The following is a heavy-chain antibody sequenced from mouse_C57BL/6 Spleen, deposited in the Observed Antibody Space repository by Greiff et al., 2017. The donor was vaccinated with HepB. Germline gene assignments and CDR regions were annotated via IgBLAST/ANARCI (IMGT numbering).Heavy chain of an antibody. D-gene: IGHD4-1*01. CDR1: GFSFNTYA. V-gene: IGHV10-1*01. CDR3: VRHERGGTSGFDY. J-gene: IGHJ2*01. CDR2: IRSKSNNYAT. Sequence: EVQLVESGGGLVQPKGSLKLSCAASGFSFNTYAMNWVRQAPGKGLEWVARIRSKSNNYATYYADSVKDRFTISRDDSASMLYLQMNNLKTEDTAMYYCVRHERGGTSGFDYWGQGTTLTVSS.